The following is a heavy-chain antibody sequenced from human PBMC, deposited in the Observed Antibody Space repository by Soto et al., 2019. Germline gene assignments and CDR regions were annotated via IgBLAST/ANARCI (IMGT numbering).Heavy chain of an antibody. Sequence: QVQLVQSGAEVKKPGASVKVSCKASGYTFTSYAMHWVRQAPGQRLEWMGWINAGNGNTKYSQKFQGRVTITRDTSASTAYMELSSLRSEDTAVYYFARELVKQWLAGYYYYGMDVWGQGTTVTVSS. CDR3: ARELVKQWLAGYYYYGMDV. J-gene: IGHJ6*02. V-gene: IGHV1-3*01. CDR1: GYTFTSYA. D-gene: IGHD6-19*01. CDR2: INAGNGNT.